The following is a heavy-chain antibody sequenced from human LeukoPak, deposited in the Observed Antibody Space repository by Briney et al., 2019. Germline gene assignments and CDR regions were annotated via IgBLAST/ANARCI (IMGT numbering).Heavy chain of an antibody. CDR1: GCTFSYGW. V-gene: IGHV3-15*04. CDR3: TTDEDWNYARKDV. CDR2: IVSNIDGGTT. Sequence: PGGSLRLSCAAAGCTFSYGWMRWGRQVPGKGLEWGGQIVSNIDGGTTDYAAPVKGRFTISRDDSESMLYLQMNSLKIEDTAVYYCTTDEDWNYARKDVWGQGATVSVSS. J-gene: IGHJ6*02. D-gene: IGHD1-7*01.